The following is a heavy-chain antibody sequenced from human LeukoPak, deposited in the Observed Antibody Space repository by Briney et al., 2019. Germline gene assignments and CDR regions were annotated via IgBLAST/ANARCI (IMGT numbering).Heavy chain of an antibody. CDR3: ARHYYDSSGYYRFDY. J-gene: IGHJ4*02. D-gene: IGHD3-22*01. CDR1: GGSISSYY. CDR2: IYTSGST. Sequence: SETLSLTCTVSGGSISSYYWSWIRQPAGKGLEWIGRIYTSGSTNYNPSLKSRATMSVDTSKNQFSLKLSSVTAADTAVYYCARHYYDSSGYYRFDYWGQGTLVTVSS. V-gene: IGHV4-4*07.